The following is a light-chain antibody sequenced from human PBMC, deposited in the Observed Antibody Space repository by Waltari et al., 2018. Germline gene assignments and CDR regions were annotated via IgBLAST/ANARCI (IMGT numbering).Light chain of an antibody. CDR3: QQYNNWPPVFT. J-gene: IGKJ3*01. CDR1: HSISNN. Sequence: EIVLTQSPATLSVSPGERATFSCRASHSISNNLAWYQQKPGPAPRLLIYGASARATGIPARFSGSGSGTEFTLTISSLQSEDFAIYYCQQYNNWPPVFTFGPGTKVDF. CDR2: GAS. V-gene: IGKV3-15*01.